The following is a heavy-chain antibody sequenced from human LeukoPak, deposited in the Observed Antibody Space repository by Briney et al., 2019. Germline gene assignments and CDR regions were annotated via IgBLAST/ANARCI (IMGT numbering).Heavy chain of an antibody. V-gene: IGHV3-21*01. CDR1: GFTFSSYS. D-gene: IGHD1-26*01. CDR3: ARDGRMGATEFDY. J-gene: IGHJ4*02. Sequence: SGGSLRLSCAASGFTFSSYSMNWVRQAPGKGLEWVSSISSSSSYIYYADSVKGRFTISRDNARNSLYLQMNSLRAEDTAVYYCARDGRMGATEFDYWGQGTLVTVSS. CDR2: ISSSSSYI.